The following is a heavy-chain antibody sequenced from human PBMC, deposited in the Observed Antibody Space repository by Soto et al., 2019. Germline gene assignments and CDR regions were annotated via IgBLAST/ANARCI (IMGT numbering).Heavy chain of an antibody. V-gene: IGHV1-69*06. J-gene: IGHJ4*02. CDR3: ARDARAKYCSGGSCAQDFDY. D-gene: IGHD2-15*01. CDR1: GGTFSSYA. CDR2: IIPIFGTA. Sequence: SVKVSCKASGGTFSSYAISWVRQAPGQGLEWMGGIIPIFGTANYAQKFQGRVTITADTSTSTAYMELSSLRSDDTAVYYCARDARAKYCSGGSCAQDFDYWGQGTLVTVSS.